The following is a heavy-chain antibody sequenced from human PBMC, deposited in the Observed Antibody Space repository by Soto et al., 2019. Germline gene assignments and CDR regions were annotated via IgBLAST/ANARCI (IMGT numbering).Heavy chain of an antibody. V-gene: IGHV3-30*18. CDR1: GFTFSSYG. D-gene: IGHD3-22*01. CDR3: AKDRDYDSAFDI. J-gene: IGHJ3*02. Sequence: LRLSCAASGFTFSSYGMHWVRQAPGKGLEWVAVISYDGSNKYYADSVKGRFTISRDNSKNTLYLQMNSLRAEDTAVYYCAKDRDYDSAFDIWGQGTMVTVSS. CDR2: ISYDGSNK.